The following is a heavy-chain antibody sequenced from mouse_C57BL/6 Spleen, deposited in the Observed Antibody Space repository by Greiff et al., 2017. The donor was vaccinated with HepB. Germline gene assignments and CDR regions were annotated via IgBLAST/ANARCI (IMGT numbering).Heavy chain of an antibody. CDR2: IHPNSGST. J-gene: IGHJ1*03. Sequence: QVQLQQSGAELVKPGASVKLSCKASGYTFTSYWMHWVKQRPGQGLEWIGMIHPNSGSTNYNEKFKSKAILTVDKSSSTAYMQLSSLTSGDSAVYYCARETIYYDYDGEYFDVWGTGTTVTVSS. V-gene: IGHV1-64*01. CDR1: GYTFTSYW. D-gene: IGHD2-4*01. CDR3: ARETIYYDYDGEYFDV.